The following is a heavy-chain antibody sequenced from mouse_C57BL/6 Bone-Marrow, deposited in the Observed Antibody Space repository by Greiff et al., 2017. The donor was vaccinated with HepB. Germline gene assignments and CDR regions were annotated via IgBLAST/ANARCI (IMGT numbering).Heavy chain of an antibody. V-gene: IGHV1-52*01. CDR2: IDPSDSET. Sequence: VQLQQSGAELVRPGSSVKLSCKASGYTFTSYWMHWVKQRPIQGLEWIGNIDPSDSETHYNQKFKDKATLTVDKSSSTAYMQLSSLTSEDSAVYYCARARYYCGSSYYFDDWGKGTTLTVSS. CDR3: ARARYYCGSSYYFDD. J-gene: IGHJ2*01. CDR1: GYTFTSYW. D-gene: IGHD1-1*01.